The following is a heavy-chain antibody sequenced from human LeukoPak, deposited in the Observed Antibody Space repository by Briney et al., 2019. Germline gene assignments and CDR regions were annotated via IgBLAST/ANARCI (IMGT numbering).Heavy chain of an antibody. J-gene: IGHJ4*02. CDR2: INPNSGGT. Sequence: ASVKVSCKASGYTFTSNYMHWVRQAPGQGLEWMGRINPNSGGTNYAQKFQGRVTMTRDTSISTAYMELSRLRSDDTAVYYCARDQYRRAMTGGYYGYWGQGTLVTVSS. CDR3: ARDQYRRAMTGGYYGY. CDR1: GYTFTSNY. V-gene: IGHV1-2*06. D-gene: IGHD3-3*01.